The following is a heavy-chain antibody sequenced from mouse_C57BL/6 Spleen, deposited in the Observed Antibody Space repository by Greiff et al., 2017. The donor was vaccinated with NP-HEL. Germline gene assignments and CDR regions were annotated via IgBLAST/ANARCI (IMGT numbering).Heavy chain of an antibody. CDR2: IDPSDSYT. V-gene: IGHV1-69*01. Sequence: QVQLQQSGAELVMPGASVKLSCKASGYTFTSYWMHWVKQRPGQGLEWIGEIDPSDSYTNYNQKFKGKSTLTVDKSSSTAYMQLSSLTSEDSAVYYCARGGFITTVVALYYFDYWGQGTTLTVSS. CDR3: ARGGFITTVVALYYFDY. J-gene: IGHJ2*01. D-gene: IGHD1-1*01. CDR1: GYTFTSYW.